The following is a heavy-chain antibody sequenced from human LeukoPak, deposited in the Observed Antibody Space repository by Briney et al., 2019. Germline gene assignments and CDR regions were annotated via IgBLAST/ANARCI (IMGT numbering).Heavy chain of an antibody. CDR2: IYYSGST. CDR3: ARDSSSGWYNNWFDP. CDR1: GGSISSYY. V-gene: IGHV4-59*12. Sequence: SETLSLTCTVSGGSISSYYWSWIRQPPGKGLEWIGYIYYSGSTNYNPSLKSRVTMSVDTSKNQFSLKLSSVTAADTAVYYCARDSSSGWYNNWFDPWGQGTLVTVSS. J-gene: IGHJ5*02. D-gene: IGHD6-19*01.